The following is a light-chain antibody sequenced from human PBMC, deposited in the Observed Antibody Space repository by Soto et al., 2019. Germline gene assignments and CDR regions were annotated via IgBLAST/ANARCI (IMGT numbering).Light chain of an antibody. J-gene: IGKJ1*01. CDR2: GAS. V-gene: IGKV3-15*01. Sequence: EIVLTQSPGTLSLSPGERATLSCRASQSVSSSYLAWYHQKPGQAPSLLIYGASTRATGIPARFSGSGSGTEFTLTISSLQSEDFAVYYCQQYNNWPLTFGQGTKVDIK. CDR1: QSVSSSY. CDR3: QQYNNWPLT.